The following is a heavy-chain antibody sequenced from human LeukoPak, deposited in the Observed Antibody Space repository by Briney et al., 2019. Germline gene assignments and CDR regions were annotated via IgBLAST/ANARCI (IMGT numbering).Heavy chain of an antibody. CDR1: GGSFSGYH. J-gene: IGHJ6*03. V-gene: IGHV4-34*01. Sequence: SETLSLTCAVYGGSFSGYHWSWIRQPPGKGLEWIGEINHSGSTNYNPSLKSRVTISVDTSKNQFSLKLSSVTAADTAVYYCARQWGYYSYYYMDVWGKGTTVTVSS. D-gene: IGHD1-26*01. CDR2: INHSGST. CDR3: ARQWGYYSYYYMDV.